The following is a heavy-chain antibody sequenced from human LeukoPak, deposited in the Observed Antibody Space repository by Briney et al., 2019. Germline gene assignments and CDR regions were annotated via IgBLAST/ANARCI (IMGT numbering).Heavy chain of an antibody. J-gene: IGHJ4*02. D-gene: IGHD1-26*01. Sequence: GGSLRLSCAASGFTFSTYAMTWVRQAPGAGLEWVSAISSGYSTYYADSVRGRFIISRDNSKDTLYLQMNSLRAEDTAVYYCARDRGLVGATSYFDYWGQGTLVTVSS. V-gene: IGHV3-23*01. CDR1: GFTFSTYA. CDR3: ARDRGLVGATSYFDY. CDR2: ISSGYST.